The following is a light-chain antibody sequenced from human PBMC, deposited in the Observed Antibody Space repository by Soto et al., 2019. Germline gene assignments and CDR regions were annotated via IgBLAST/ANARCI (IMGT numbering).Light chain of an antibody. CDR3: QAYNKWPLT. V-gene: IGKV3-15*01. CDR2: GAS. CDR1: QSVSRN. Sequence: EIVMTQSPATLSVSPGERATLSCRASQSVSRNLAWYQQKPGQAPRLLIYGASTRATDIAGRISGSGSGTGFTLTIRSLQSEDFAHYYCQAYNKWPLTFGGGTKVEIE. J-gene: IGKJ4*01.